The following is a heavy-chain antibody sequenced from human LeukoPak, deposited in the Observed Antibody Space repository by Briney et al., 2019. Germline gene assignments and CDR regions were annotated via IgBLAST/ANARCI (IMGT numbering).Heavy chain of an antibody. Sequence: SGGSLRLSCAASGFTFSSYGMHWVRQAPGKGLEWVAFIRYDGSNKYYADSVKGRFTISRDNSKNTLYLQMNSLRAEDTAVYYCAKRYCSSTSCYSFDYWGQGTLVTVSS. CDR3: AKRYCSSTSCYSFDY. CDR2: IRYDGSNK. J-gene: IGHJ4*02. CDR1: GFTFSSYG. D-gene: IGHD2-2*01. V-gene: IGHV3-30*02.